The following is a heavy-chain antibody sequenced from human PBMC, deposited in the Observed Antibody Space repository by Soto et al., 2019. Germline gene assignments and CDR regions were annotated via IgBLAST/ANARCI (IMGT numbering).Heavy chain of an antibody. D-gene: IGHD3-10*01. V-gene: IGHV1-69*01. J-gene: IGHJ6*02. CDR2: IIPIFGTA. Sequence: QVQLVQSGAEVKKPGSSVKVSCKASGGTFGSYAFSWVRQAPGQGLEWMGGIIPIFGTANYAKKFQGRVTITADESTSTAYMELSSMRSEDTAVYYCARGDGFYGMDVWGQGTTVTVSS. CDR3: ARGDGFYGMDV. CDR1: GGTFGSYA.